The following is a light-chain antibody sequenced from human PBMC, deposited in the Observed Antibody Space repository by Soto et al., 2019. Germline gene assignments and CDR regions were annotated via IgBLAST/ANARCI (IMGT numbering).Light chain of an antibody. CDR3: QQSYSTLLIT. Sequence: DIQMTQSPSFLSASVGDRVTISCRASQAINTYLNWYQQKPGKAPKLLIYGTSDLQNGVPSSFSGGGSGIDFTLTISSLQPEDFSTYYCQQSYSTLLITFGQGTRLEV. CDR1: QAINTY. V-gene: IGKV1-39*01. CDR2: GTS. J-gene: IGKJ5*01.